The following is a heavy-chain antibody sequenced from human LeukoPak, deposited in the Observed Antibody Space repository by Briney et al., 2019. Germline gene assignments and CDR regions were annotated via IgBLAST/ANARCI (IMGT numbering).Heavy chain of an antibody. CDR1: GFTFSDYS. V-gene: IGHV3-21*04. J-gene: IGHJ4*02. D-gene: IGHD3-22*01. CDR2: ISQSIDYT. CDR3: ARVDYDSSGYWQELEY. Sequence: EGSLRLSCEASGFTFSDYSMNWVRQAPGQGLEWVSFISQSIDYTYYADSVRGRFTISRDNSKNSVYLQMSSLRSEDTAVYYCARVDYDSSGYWQELEYWGQGTLVTVSS.